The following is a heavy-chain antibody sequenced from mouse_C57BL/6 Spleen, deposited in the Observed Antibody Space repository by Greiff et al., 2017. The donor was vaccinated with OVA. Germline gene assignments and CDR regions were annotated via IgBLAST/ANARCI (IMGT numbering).Heavy chain of an antibody. Sequence: VQLQQSGPGLVKPSPSLFLTCSITGFPITSGYYCIWIRQSPGKPLECMGYIPHSGDTFYNASLQSPTSITTETSKNQCCVQWNSVTTEDTAMYYCAGDPDGYVQWDNGGKETKLTVSS. J-gene: IGHJ2*01. CDR1: GFPITSGYY. V-gene: IGHV12-3*01. D-gene: IGHD2-2*01. CDR3: AGDPDGYVQWDN. CDR2: IPHSGDT.